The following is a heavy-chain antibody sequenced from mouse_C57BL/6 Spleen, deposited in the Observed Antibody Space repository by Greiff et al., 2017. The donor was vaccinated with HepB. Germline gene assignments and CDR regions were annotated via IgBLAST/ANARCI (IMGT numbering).Heavy chain of an antibody. J-gene: IGHJ3*01. CDR3: ARDSSGYGFAY. D-gene: IGHD3-2*02. Sequence: VQLKQSGPVLVKPGASVKMSCKASGYTFTDYYMNWVKQSHGKSLEWIGVINPYNGGTSYNQKFKGKATLTVDKSSSTAYMELNSLTSEDSAVYYWARDSSGYGFAYWGQGTLVTVSA. V-gene: IGHV1-19*01. CDR1: GYTFTDYY. CDR2: INPYNGGT.